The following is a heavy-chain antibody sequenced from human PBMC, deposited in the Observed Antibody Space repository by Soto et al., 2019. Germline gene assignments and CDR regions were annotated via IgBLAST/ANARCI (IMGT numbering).Heavy chain of an antibody. V-gene: IGHV4-39*01. CDR3: ARHSMYFTTDY. CDR1: GFTFSSYG. Sequence: GSLSLSCAASGFTFSSYGMHWVRQAPGEGLEWVAVISYDGSTYYNPSLKSRVTISVDTSKNQFSLKLSSVTAADTAVYYCARHSMYFTTDYWGQGALVTVSS. J-gene: IGHJ4*02. CDR2: ISYDGST. D-gene: IGHD2-8*01.